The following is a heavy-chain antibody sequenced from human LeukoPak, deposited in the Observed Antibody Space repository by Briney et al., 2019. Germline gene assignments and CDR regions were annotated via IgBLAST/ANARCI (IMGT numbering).Heavy chain of an antibody. CDR2: INPSGGST. D-gene: IGHD1-26*01. J-gene: IGHJ4*02. Sequence: ASVKVSCKASGYTFTSYYMHWVRQAPGQGLEWMGIINPSGGSTSYAQKFQGRVTMTRDTSTSTVYMELSSLRSEDTAVYYCARGRYTSGSYPPRFDYWGQGTLVTVSS. CDR3: ARGRYTSGSYPPRFDY. V-gene: IGHV1-46*01. CDR1: GYTFTSYY.